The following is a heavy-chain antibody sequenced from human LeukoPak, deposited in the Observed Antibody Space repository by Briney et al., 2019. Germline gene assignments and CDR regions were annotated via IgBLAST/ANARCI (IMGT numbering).Heavy chain of an antibody. CDR3: ARGSNAVAY. Sequence: NPSETLSLTCAVYGGSFSDSYWSWIRQPPGEGLEWIGEVNHDGTTNYNPSLKSRASTLVDTSKNQFAVCLSCMTAAYTAVYYWARGSNAVAYWGQGTLVTVSP. D-gene: IGHD5-12*01. V-gene: IGHV4-34*01. J-gene: IGHJ4*02. CDR1: GGSFSDSY. CDR2: VNHDGTT.